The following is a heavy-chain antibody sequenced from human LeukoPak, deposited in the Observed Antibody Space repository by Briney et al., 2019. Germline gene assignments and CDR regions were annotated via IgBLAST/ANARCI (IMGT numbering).Heavy chain of an antibody. Sequence: SETLSLTCTVSGGSLSSSSHYWGWIRQPPGKGLEWIGSIYYSGSTYYNPSLKSRVTISVDTSKNQFSLKLSSVTAADTAVYYCARGGGDSSGIDYWGQGTLVTVSS. CDR3: ARGGGDSSGIDY. J-gene: IGHJ4*02. V-gene: IGHV4-39*01. CDR1: GGSLSSSSHY. CDR2: IYYSGST. D-gene: IGHD3-22*01.